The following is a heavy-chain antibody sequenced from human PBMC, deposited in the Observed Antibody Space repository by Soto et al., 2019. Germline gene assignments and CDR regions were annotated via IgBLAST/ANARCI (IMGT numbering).Heavy chain of an antibody. D-gene: IGHD2-15*01. J-gene: IGHJ6*02. Sequence: QVQLQESGPGLVKPSQTLSLTCTVSGGSISSGGYYWSWIRQHPGKGLEWIGYIYYSGSTYYNPSLKIRVNISVDTSKNQCSLKLSSVTAADTAVYYCARGGLGYCSGGSCYSAELSRYYYGMDVWGQGTTVTVSS. V-gene: IGHV4-31*03. CDR1: GGSISSGGYY. CDR3: ARGGLGYCSGGSCYSAELSRYYYGMDV. CDR2: IYYSGST.